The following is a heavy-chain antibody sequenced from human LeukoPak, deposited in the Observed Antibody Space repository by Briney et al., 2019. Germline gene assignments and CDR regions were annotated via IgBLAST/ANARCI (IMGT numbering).Heavy chain of an antibody. CDR1: GXTFSDYG. Sequence: PGRSLRLSCAASGXTFSDYGMHWVRQAPGKGLEWVAVISYDGSTKYYADSVKGRFTISRDNSTKTLNLQMNSLLAEDTAMYYCARGPLGWSDYWGQGILVTVSS. CDR3: ARGPLGWSDY. D-gene: IGHD1-26*01. J-gene: IGHJ4*02. V-gene: IGHV3-30*03. CDR2: ISYDGSTK.